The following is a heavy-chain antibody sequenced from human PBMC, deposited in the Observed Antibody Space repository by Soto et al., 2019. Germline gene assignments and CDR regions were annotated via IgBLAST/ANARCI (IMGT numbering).Heavy chain of an antibody. Sequence: QVQLVESGGGVVQPGRSLRLSCAASGFNFNNYGMHWVRQAPGKGLEWVAVVWFDGSKKSYADSVKGRFSISRDNAKNTLYLQMTSLRVEDTAIYYCTRDRTAMVTGTSDYWGQGALVTVSS. D-gene: IGHD5-18*01. V-gene: IGHV3-33*01. CDR2: VWFDGSKK. J-gene: IGHJ4*02. CDR1: GFNFNNYG. CDR3: TRDRTAMVTGTSDY.